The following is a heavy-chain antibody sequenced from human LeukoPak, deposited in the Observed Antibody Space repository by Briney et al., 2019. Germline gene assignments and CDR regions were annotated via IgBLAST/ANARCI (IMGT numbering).Heavy chain of an antibody. D-gene: IGHD2-15*01. Sequence: ASVKVSCKASGYTFTGYYMHWVRQAPGQGLEWMGWINPNSGGTNYAQKFQGRVTMTRDTSISTAYMELSRLRSDDTAVYYCARAGSCSGGSCYSRWFDPWGQGTLVTVSS. J-gene: IGHJ5*02. V-gene: IGHV1-2*02. CDR3: ARAGSCSGGSCYSRWFDP. CDR2: INPNSGGT. CDR1: GYTFTGYY.